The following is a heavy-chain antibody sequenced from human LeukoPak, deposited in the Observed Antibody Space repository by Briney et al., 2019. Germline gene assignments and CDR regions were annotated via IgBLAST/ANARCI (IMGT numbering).Heavy chain of an antibody. V-gene: IGHV1-18*01. CDR1: GYTFTSYG. J-gene: IGHJ3*02. CDR2: ISAYNGNT. D-gene: IGHD6-19*01. CDR3: ARVWYSSGWYEAIEAFDI. Sequence: GASVKVSCKASGYTFTSYGISWVRQAPGQGLEWMGWISAYNGNTNYAQKLQGRVTITRNTSISTAYMELSSLRSEDTAVYYCARVWYSSGWYEAIEAFDIWGQGTMVTVSS.